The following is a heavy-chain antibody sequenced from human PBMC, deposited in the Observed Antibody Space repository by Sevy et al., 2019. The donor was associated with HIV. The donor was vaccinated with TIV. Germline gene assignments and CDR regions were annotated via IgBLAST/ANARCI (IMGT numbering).Heavy chain of an antibody. CDR3: ARGYCSGGSCYHVDY. CDR2: INPNSGGR. V-gene: IGHV1-2*02. CDR1: GYTFTGQY. Sequence: ASVKVSCKASGYTFTGQYMYWVRQAPGQGLEWMGWINPNSGGRKYAQKFQGRVTMTRDTSIGKAYMELGRLTSDDTAVYYCARGYCSGGSCYHVDYWGQGTLVTVSS. D-gene: IGHD2-15*01. J-gene: IGHJ4*02.